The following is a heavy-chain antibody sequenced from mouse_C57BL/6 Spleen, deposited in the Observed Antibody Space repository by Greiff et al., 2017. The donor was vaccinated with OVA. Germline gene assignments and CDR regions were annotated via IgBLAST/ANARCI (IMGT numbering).Heavy chain of an antibody. D-gene: IGHD3-1*01. Sequence: QVQLQQPGAELVKPGASVKLSCKASGYTFTSYWMHWVKQRPGRGLEWIGRIDPNSGGTKYNEKFKSKATLTVDKPSNTAYMQLSSLPAEDSAGYSCARECLGYWYFDVWGTGTTVTVSS. CDR3: ARECLGYWYFDV. J-gene: IGHJ1*03. CDR2: IDPNSGGT. V-gene: IGHV1-72*01. CDR1: GYTFTSYW.